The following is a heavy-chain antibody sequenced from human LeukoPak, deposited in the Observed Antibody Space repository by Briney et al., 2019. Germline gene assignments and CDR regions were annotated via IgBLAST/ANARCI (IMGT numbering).Heavy chain of an antibody. J-gene: IGHJ6*04. D-gene: IGHD6-13*01. CDR3: AKLVGSSPQYGMDV. CDR1: GFTFSSYG. V-gene: IGHV3-30*18. CDR2: ISYDGSNK. Sequence: GGSLRLSCAASGFTFSSYGMHWVRQAPGKGLEWVAVISYDGSNKYYADSVKGRFTISRDNSKNTLYLQMNGLRAEDTAVYYCAKLVGSSPQYGMDVWGKGTTVTVSS.